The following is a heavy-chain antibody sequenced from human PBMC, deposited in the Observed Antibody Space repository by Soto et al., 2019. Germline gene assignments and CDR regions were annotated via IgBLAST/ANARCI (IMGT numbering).Heavy chain of an antibody. CDR1: GFTFSSSW. D-gene: IGHD5-18*01. J-gene: IGHJ4*02. CDR3: SRDRAYSCFDY. Sequence: EVQLVESGGGLVQPGGSLRLSCAASGFTFSSSWMSWVSQAPGKGLEWVAGIKEDGTERYYVDFVKGRFTISRDNVENSLYLQMNSLTGDDTAVYFCSRDRAYSCFDYWGLGTLVTVSS. V-gene: IGHV3-7*01. CDR2: IKEDGTER.